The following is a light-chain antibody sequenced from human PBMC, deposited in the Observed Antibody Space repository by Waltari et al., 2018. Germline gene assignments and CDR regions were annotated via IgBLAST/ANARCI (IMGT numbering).Light chain of an antibody. V-gene: IGKV3-20*01. CDR2: HAS. Sequence: EIVLTQSPGTVSLSPGDRATLSYWPCQSVRIYLAWYQQTPGQPPRLLIYHASTRATGIPDRFSASGSGTDFSLTISRLEPEDFALYYCQQYVESPATFGQGTKVEIK. J-gene: IGKJ1*01. CDR3: QQYVESPAT. CDR1: QSVRIY.